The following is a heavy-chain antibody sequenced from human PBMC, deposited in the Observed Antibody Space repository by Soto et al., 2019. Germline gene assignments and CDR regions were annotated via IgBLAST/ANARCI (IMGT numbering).Heavy chain of an antibody. J-gene: IGHJ4*02. CDR1: GGFISGRSYY. CDR2: IHYTGST. Sequence: SETLSLTCSVSGGFISGRSYYWGWIRRPPGKGLEWIGSIHYTGSTHYNPSLKGRVTISVDTSKNQISLNLNSVTAPETAVYYCARRGYDSSAYYDDTDYWGPGTLVTVSS. D-gene: IGHD3-22*01. CDR3: ARRGYDSSAYYDDTDY. V-gene: IGHV4-39*01.